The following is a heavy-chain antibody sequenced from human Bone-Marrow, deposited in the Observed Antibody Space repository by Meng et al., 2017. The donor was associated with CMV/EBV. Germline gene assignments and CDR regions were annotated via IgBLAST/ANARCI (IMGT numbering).Heavy chain of an antibody. J-gene: IGHJ4*02. V-gene: IGHV3-23*01. CDR2: ISDSGGST. CDR1: GFTFSNFA. Sequence: SCAASGFTFSNFAMSWVRQAPGKGLEWVSSISDSGGSTYYAGSVRGRFTISRDNSKNTLYLQMNSLRADDTALYYCAQDRLAVRPYYWGQGALVTVSS. CDR3: AQDRLAVRPYY. D-gene: IGHD6-6*01.